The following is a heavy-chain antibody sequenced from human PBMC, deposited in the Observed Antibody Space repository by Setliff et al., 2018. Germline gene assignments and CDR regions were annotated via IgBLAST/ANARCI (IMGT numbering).Heavy chain of an antibody. V-gene: IGHV3-66*03. CDR3: ARTCSGSGCYAGLES. Sequence: GGSLRLSCAASGFIVSDKHMTWLRQAPGKGPEWVSVIYNSDSAYYADSVKGRFTISRDNSKNTLYLQMNSLRPEDTAVYYCARTCSGSGCYAGLESWGQGTPVTVSS. CDR1: GFIVSDKH. J-gene: IGHJ4*02. D-gene: IGHD2-15*01. CDR2: IYNSDSA.